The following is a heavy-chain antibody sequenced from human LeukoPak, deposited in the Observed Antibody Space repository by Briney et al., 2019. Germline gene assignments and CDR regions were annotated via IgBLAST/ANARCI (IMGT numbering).Heavy chain of an antibody. V-gene: IGHV4-38-2*02. CDR1: GYSISSGYY. Sequence: PSETLSLTCTVSGYSISSGYYWGWIRQPPGKGLEWIGSIYHSGSTYYNPSLKSRVTISVDTSKNQFSLKLSSVTAADTAVYYCARSGAEMATISPYYYYMDVWGKGTTVTVSS. J-gene: IGHJ6*03. CDR2: IYHSGST. D-gene: IGHD5-24*01. CDR3: ARSGAEMATISPYYYYMDV.